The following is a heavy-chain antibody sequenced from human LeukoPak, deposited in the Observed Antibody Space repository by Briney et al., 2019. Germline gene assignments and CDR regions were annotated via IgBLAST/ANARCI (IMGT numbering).Heavy chain of an antibody. J-gene: IGHJ5*02. D-gene: IGHD3-10*01. Sequence: SETLSLTCTVSGGSISSYYWSWIRQPAGKGLEWIGRIYTSGSTNYNPSLKSRVTMSVDTSKNQFSLKLSSVTAADTAVYYCAREAQYYYGSGSYYSYWFDPWGQGTLVTVSS. CDR2: IYTSGST. V-gene: IGHV4-4*07. CDR1: GGSISSYY. CDR3: AREAQYYYGSGSYYSYWFDP.